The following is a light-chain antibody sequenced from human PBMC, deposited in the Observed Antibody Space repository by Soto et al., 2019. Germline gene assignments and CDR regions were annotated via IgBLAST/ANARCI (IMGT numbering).Light chain of an antibody. J-gene: IGKJ2*01. Sequence: EIVLTQSPGTLSLSPGERATLSCRASQSVSSSYLAWYQQKPGQAPRLLIYGASSRATGIPDRISGSGSGTDFTLTISRLEPEDFAVYYCQKYGRSTGTFGQGTKLEIK. V-gene: IGKV3-20*01. CDR2: GAS. CDR1: QSVSSSY. CDR3: QKYGRSTGT.